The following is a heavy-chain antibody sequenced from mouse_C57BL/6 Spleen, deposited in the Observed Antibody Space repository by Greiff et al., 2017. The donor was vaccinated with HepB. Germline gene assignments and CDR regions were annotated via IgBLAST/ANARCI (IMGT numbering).Heavy chain of an antibody. CDR3: ARGDYDFDY. Sequence: EVMLVESGGGLVKPGGSLKLSCAASGFTFSSYAMSWVRQTPEKRLEWVATISDGGSYTYYPDNVQGRFTISRDNAKNNLYLQMSHLKSEDTAMYYCARGDYDFDYWGQGTTLTVSS. CDR2: ISDGGSYT. J-gene: IGHJ2*01. D-gene: IGHD2-4*01. CDR1: GFTFSSYA. V-gene: IGHV5-4*03.